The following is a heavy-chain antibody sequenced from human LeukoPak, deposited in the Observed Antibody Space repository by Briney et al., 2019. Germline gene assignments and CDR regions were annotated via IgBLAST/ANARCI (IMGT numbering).Heavy chain of an antibody. CDR1: GFSFSSYW. CDR3: ARAVRARPPADL. J-gene: IGHJ4*02. CDR2: INSDGSST. D-gene: IGHD3-3*01. Sequence: PGGSLRLSCAASGFSFSSYWMHWVRHAPGKGLEWVSRINSDGSSTTYADSVKGRSSISRDNAKNTLYLHMSSLRAEDTGVYYCARAVRARPPADLWGQGTLVTVSS. V-gene: IGHV3-74*01.